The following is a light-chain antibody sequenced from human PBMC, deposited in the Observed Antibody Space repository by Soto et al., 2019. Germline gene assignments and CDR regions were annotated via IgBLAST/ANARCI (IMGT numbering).Light chain of an antibody. V-gene: IGKV3-20*01. CDR2: GAS. CDR1: HSLSSSS. J-gene: IGKJ1*01. Sequence: EIVMTQSPGTLSLSPGERAALSCRASHSLSSSSLAWYQQKSGQAPRLLIYGASNRATGIPDRFSGSGSGTDFTLTISRLEPEDFAVYFCQQYSSSPRTFGQGTKVEIK. CDR3: QQYSSSPRT.